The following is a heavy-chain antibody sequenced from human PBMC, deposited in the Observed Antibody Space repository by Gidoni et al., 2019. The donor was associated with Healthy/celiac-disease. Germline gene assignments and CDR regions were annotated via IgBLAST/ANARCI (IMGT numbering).Heavy chain of an antibody. CDR1: GFTFSSYG. D-gene: IGHD3-3*01. CDR3: ARDQSQGSGPYYYYYMDV. V-gene: IGHV3-74*01. Sequence: EVQLVESGGGLVQPGGSLRLYCAASGFTFSSYGMHWVRQAPGKGLVWVSRINRDGSSTSYADSVKGRFTISRDNAKNTLYLQMNSLRAEDTAVYYCARDQSQGSGPYYYYYMDVWGKGTTVTVSS. J-gene: IGHJ6*03. CDR2: INRDGSST.